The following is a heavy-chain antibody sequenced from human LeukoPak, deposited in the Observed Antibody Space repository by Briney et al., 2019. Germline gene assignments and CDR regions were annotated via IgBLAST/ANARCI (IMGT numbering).Heavy chain of an antibody. CDR3: ARERGYSYGYLLIGGYNFDY. CDR1: GFTFSDYY. Sequence: GGSLRLSCAASGFTFSDYYMSWIRQAPGKGLEWVSSISSSGGDSGTTIYYTHSVKGRFTISRDNAKNSLYLQMNSLRAEDTALYYCARERGYSYGYLLIGGYNFDYWGQGTLVTVSS. J-gene: IGHJ4*02. CDR2: ISSSGGDSGTTI. D-gene: IGHD5-18*01. V-gene: IGHV3-11*01.